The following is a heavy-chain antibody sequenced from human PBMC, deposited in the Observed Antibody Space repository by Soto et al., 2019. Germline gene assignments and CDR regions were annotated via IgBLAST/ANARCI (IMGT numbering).Heavy chain of an antibody. CDR3: AKDHDYGDYGLYYFDY. J-gene: IGHJ4*02. D-gene: IGHD4-17*01. Sequence: QVQLVESGGGVVQPGRSLRLSCAASGFTFSSYGMHWVRQAPGKGLEWVAVISYDGSNKYYADSVKGRFTISRDNSKNTLYLQMNSLRAEDTAVYYCAKDHDYGDYGLYYFDYWGQGTLVTVSS. CDR2: ISYDGSNK. CDR1: GFTFSSYG. V-gene: IGHV3-30*18.